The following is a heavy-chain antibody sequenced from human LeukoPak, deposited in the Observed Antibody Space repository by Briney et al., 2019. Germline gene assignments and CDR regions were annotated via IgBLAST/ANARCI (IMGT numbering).Heavy chain of an antibody. CDR1: GYTFTSYD. CDR3: AREAYSSSWNELDAFDI. D-gene: IGHD6-13*01. V-gene: IGHV1-8*01. Sequence: ASVKVCCKASGYTFTSYDINWVRQATGQGLEWMGWMNPNSGNTGYAQKFQGRVTMTTDTSTSTAYMELSSLRSEDTAVYYCAREAYSSSWNELDAFDIWGHGTMVTVSS. J-gene: IGHJ3*02. CDR2: MNPNSGNT.